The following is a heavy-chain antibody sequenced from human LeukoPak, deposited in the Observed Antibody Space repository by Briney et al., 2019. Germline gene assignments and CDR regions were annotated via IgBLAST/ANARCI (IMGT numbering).Heavy chain of an antibody. CDR2: IYHSGST. Sequence: SETLSLTCTVSGGSISSGGYYWSWIRQPPGKGLEWIGYIYHSGSTYYNPSLKSRVTISVDRSKNQFSLKLSSVTAADTAVYYCARALRSYDSSGYYPRFDYWGQGTLVTVSS. CDR3: ARALRSYDSSGYYPRFDY. CDR1: GGSISSGGYY. V-gene: IGHV4-30-2*01. D-gene: IGHD3-22*01. J-gene: IGHJ4*02.